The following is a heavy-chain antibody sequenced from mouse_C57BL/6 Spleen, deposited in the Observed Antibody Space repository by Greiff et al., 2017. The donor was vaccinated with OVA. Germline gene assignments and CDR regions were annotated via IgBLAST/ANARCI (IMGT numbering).Heavy chain of an antibody. V-gene: IGHV1-64*01. J-gene: IGHJ1*03. Sequence: VQLQQPGAELVKPGASVKLSCKASGYTFTSYWMHWVKQRPGQGLEWTGMIHPNSGSTNYNEKFKSKATLTVDKSSSTAYMQLSSLTSEDSAVYYCARVYDGYWYFDVWGTGTTVTVSS. CDR1: GYTFTSYW. D-gene: IGHD2-3*01. CDR2: IHPNSGST. CDR3: ARVYDGYWYFDV.